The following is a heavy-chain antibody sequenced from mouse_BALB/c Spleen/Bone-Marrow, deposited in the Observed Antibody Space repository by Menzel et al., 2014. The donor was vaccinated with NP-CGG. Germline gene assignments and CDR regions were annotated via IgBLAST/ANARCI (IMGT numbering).Heavy chain of an antibody. J-gene: IGHJ2*01. CDR1: GFTCSSFG. CDR2: ISSGSSTI. Sequence: EVKLVESGGGLVQPGGSRKLSCAASGFTCSSFGMHWVRQAPERGLEWVAYISSGSSTIFYADTVKGRFTISRDNPKNTLFLQMTSLRSEDTAMYYCTRGGNWEDFDYWGQGTTLTVSS. V-gene: IGHV5-17*02. CDR3: TRGGNWEDFDY. D-gene: IGHD4-1*01.